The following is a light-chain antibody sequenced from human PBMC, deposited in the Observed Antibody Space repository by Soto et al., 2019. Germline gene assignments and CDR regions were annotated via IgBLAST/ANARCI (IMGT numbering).Light chain of an antibody. CDR3: QQYGSSPT. J-gene: IGKJ4*01. Sequence: EIVLTQSPGTVSLSPGEGXXXXXRASQSVSSDLAWYHQKPGQAPRLLIYGASSRATGIPDRFSGSGSGTDFTLTISRLEPEDFAVYYCQQYGSSPTFGGGTKVDIK. CDR2: GAS. CDR1: QSVSSD. V-gene: IGKV3-20*01.